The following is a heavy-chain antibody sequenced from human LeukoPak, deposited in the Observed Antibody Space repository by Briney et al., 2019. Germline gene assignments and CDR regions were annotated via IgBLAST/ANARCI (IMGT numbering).Heavy chain of an antibody. CDR3: ARPRKHDYYDMDV. V-gene: IGHV4-34*01. J-gene: IGHJ6*03. CDR1: GGSSSAYW. CDR2: INPSGTT. Sequence: SETLSLTCAVYGGSSSAYWWSWIRQPPGKGLEWIGEINPSGTTNYNPSLKGRVTISLDTSKNHFSLNLSSVTAADTAVYYCARPRKHDYYDMDVWGKGTTVTVSS.